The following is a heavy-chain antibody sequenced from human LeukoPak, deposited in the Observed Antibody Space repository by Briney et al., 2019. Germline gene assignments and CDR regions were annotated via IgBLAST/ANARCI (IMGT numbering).Heavy chain of an antibody. CDR1: GYSFTSYW. J-gene: IGHJ5*02. D-gene: IGHD3-10*01. CDR3: ARRGVRWFGELSPSGRWFDP. Sequence: GESLKFSCQGSGYSFTSYWIAWVRQMRGKGLGWMGIIYPGDSDTRYSTSLHGQVTISAGKSIRTAYLQWSSLKASDTAMYYCARRGVRWFGELSPSGRWFDPWGQGTLVTVSS. V-gene: IGHV5-51*01. CDR2: IYPGDSDT.